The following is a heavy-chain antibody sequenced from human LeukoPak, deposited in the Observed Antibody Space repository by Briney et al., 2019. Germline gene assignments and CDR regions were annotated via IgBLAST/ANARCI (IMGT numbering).Heavy chain of an antibody. CDR1: GGSISSGDYY. CDR2: IYYSGST. Sequence: SETLSLTCTVSGGSISSGDYYWSWIRQPPGKGLEWIGYIYYSGSTYYNPSLKSRVTISVDTSKNQSSLKLSSVTAADTAVYYCARGGYYYDLDYWGQGTLVTVSS. CDR3: ARGGYYYDLDY. D-gene: IGHD3-22*01. J-gene: IGHJ4*02. V-gene: IGHV4-30-4*01.